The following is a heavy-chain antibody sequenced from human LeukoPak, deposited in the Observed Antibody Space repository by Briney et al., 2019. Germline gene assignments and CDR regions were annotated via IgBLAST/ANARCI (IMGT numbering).Heavy chain of an antibody. Sequence: GGSLRLSCAASGFTFSSYAMSWVRQAPGKGLDWVSGISGSGGSTYYADSVKGRFTISRDNSKNTLYLQMNSLRAEDTAVYYCARDLRMATGISMDVWGQGTTVTVSS. D-gene: IGHD2-15*01. CDR1: GFTFSSYA. CDR2: ISGSGGST. J-gene: IGHJ6*02. V-gene: IGHV3-23*01. CDR3: ARDLRMATGISMDV.